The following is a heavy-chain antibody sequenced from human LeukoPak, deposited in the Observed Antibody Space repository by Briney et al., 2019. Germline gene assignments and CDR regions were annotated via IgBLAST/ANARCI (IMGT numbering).Heavy chain of an antibody. Sequence: SETLSLTCTVSGDSISSYYWSWIRQPPGKGLEWIGYIYYSGSTNYNPSLKSRVTISVDTSKNQFSLKLSSVTAADTAVYYCARLHYDFWSGYKFDYWGQGTLVTVSS. D-gene: IGHD3-3*01. CDR1: GDSISSYY. CDR2: IYYSGST. CDR3: ARLHYDFWSGYKFDY. J-gene: IGHJ4*02. V-gene: IGHV4-59*08.